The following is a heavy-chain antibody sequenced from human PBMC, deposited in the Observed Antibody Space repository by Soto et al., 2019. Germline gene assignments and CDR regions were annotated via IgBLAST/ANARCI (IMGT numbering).Heavy chain of an antibody. V-gene: IGHV1-69*06. D-gene: IGHD6-13*01. CDR3: ARELRIAAAANWFDP. Sequence: EASVKVSGKASGGTFSSYAISWVRQAPGQGLEWMGGIIPIFGTANYAQKFQGRVTITADRSTSTAYMELSSLRSEDTAVYYCARELRIAAAANWFDPWGQGTLVTVSS. CDR2: IIPIFGTA. CDR1: GGTFSSYA. J-gene: IGHJ5*02.